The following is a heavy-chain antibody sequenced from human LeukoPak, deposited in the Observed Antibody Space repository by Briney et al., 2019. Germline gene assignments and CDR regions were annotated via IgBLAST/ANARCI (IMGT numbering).Heavy chain of an antibody. CDR2: IYYSGST. CDR1: GGSISSYY. D-gene: IGHD6-13*01. J-gene: IGHJ4*02. V-gene: IGHV4-59*01. CDR3: ARGYSSSGL. Sequence: SETLSLTCTVSGGSISSYYWSWIRQPPGKGLEWIGYIYYSGSTNYNPSLKSRVTISVDTSKNQFSLKLSSVTAADTAVYYCARGYSSSGLWGQGTLVTVSS.